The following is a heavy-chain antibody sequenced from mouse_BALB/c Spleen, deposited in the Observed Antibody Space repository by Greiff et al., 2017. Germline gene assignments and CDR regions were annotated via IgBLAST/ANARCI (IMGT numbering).Heavy chain of an antibody. D-gene: IGHD2-4*01. J-gene: IGHJ1*01. CDR1: GYTFTDYN. CDR2: INPNNGGT. Sequence: VQLQQSGPELVKPGASVKIPCNASGYTFTDYNMDWVKQSHGRSLEWIGDINPNNGGTIYNQKFKGKATLTVDKSSSTAYMELRSLTSEDTAVYYCARRGVSTMIAYWYFDVWGAGTTVTVSS. V-gene: IGHV1-18*01. CDR3: ARRGVSTMIAYWYFDV.